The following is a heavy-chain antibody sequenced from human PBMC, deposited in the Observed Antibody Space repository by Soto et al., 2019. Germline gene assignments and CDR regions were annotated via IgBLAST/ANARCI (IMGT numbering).Heavy chain of an antibody. J-gene: IGHJ4*02. D-gene: IGHD4-17*01. CDR1: GYTFTSYY. Sequence: QVQLVQSGAEVKKPGASVKVSCKASGYTFTSYYMHWVRQAPGQGLEWMGIINPSGGSTSYAQKFQGRVTMTRDTSTSTVDMELSSLRSEDTAVYYCAREGTTVATFDYWGQGTLVTVSS. CDR2: INPSGGST. CDR3: AREGTTVATFDY. V-gene: IGHV1-46*01.